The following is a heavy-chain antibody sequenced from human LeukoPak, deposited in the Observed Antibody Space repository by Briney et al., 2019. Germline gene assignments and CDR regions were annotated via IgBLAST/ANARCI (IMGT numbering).Heavy chain of an antibody. CDR2: ISSSGTNI. D-gene: IGHD1-7*01. CDR3: ARARAITGTTSFDY. CDR1: GFTFSSYE. V-gene: IGHV3-48*03. Sequence: PGGSLRLSCAASGFTFSSYEMNWVRQAPGKGLEWVSYISSSGTNICYADSVTGRFTISRDNARNSLYLQMNSLRAEDTAVYYCARARAITGTTSFDYWGQGTLVTVSS. J-gene: IGHJ4*02.